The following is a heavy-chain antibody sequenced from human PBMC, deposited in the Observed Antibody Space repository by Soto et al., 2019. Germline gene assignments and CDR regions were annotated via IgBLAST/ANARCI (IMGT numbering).Heavy chain of an antibody. D-gene: IGHD5-18*01. V-gene: IGHV3-11*01. CDR2: ISSSGGTI. CDR1: GVTVIYYY. J-gene: IGHJ4*02. CDR3: ARGYISPDC. Sequence: LTVSPEPSGVTVIYYYIGWFRQAPGKGLEWVSYISSSGGTIYYADSVKGRFTISRDNAKNSLYLQMISLRAEDTAVYYCARGYISPDCWGQGT.